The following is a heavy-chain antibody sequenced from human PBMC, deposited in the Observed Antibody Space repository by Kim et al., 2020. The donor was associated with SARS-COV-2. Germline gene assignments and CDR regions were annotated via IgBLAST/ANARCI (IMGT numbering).Heavy chain of an antibody. CDR3: TTVAEAAPSYYYGMDV. CDR1: GFTFSNAW. J-gene: IGHJ6*02. Sequence: GGSLRLSCAASGFTFSNAWMSWVRQAPGKGLEWVGRIKSKTDGGTTDYAAPVKGSFTISRDDSKNTLYLQMNSLKTEDTAVYYCTTVAEAAPSYYYGMDVWGQGTTVTVSS. CDR2: IKSKTDGGTT. D-gene: IGHD6-25*01. V-gene: IGHV3-15*01.